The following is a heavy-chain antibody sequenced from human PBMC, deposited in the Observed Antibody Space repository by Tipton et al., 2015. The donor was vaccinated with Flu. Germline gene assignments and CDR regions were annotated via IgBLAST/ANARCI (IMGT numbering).Heavy chain of an antibody. J-gene: IGHJ6*02. CDR1: GDAIRSDYL. V-gene: IGHV4-38-2*02. Sequence: TLSLTCSVSGDAIRSDYLWGWIRQPPGRGLEWIGNVFRSGSGYLNPSLKSRVAISIDTSRKQFSLNLKSVTAADTAVYYCVRDQGFGDGLTYDYYGMDVWGQGTTVTVSS. CDR2: VFRSGSG. CDR3: VRDQGFGDGLTYDYYGMDV. D-gene: IGHD3-10*01.